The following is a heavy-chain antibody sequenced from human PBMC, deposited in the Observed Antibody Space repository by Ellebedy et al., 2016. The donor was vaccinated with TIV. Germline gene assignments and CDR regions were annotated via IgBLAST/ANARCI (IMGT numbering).Heavy chain of an antibody. CDR2: IYHSGST. V-gene: IGHV4-4*02. D-gene: IGHD5-18*01. CDR1: GGSISSSNW. J-gene: IGHJ4*02. CDR3: ARASVDTAMVVDY. Sequence: SETLSLXXAVSGGSISSSNWWSWVRQPPGKGLEWIGEIYHSGSTNYNPSLKSRVTISVDKSKNQFSLKLSSVTAADTAVYYCARASVDTAMVVDYWGQGTLVTVSS.